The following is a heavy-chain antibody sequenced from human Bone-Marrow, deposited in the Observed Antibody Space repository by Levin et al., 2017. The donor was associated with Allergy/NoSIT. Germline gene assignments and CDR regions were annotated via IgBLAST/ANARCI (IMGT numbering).Heavy chain of an antibody. CDR3: ARDYGAPDY. Sequence: QSGGSLRLSCAASGFTFSTYWMTWVRQAPGKGLEWVANINEDGNEKYHVDSVKGRFTISRDNAKNSLYLQMNSLRADDTAVYYCARDYGAPDYWGQGTLVTVSS. V-gene: IGHV3-7*01. CDR2: INEDGNEK. J-gene: IGHJ4*02. D-gene: IGHD4-17*01. CDR1: GFTFSTYW.